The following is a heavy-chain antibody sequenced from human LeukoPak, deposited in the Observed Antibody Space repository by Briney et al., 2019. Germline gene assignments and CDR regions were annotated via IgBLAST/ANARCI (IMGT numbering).Heavy chain of an antibody. D-gene: IGHD1-26*01. CDR3: ARYLSGSYHYFDY. CDR2: ITTSGSTI. J-gene: IGHJ4*02. V-gene: IGHV3-11*01. CDR1: GFTFSDYY. Sequence: GGSLRLSCVASGFTFSDYYMDWIRQAPGKGLEWVSYITTSGSTIYYIDSVKGRFTISRDNAKNSLYLQMNSLRAEDTAVYYCARYLSGSYHYFDYWGQGTLVTVSS.